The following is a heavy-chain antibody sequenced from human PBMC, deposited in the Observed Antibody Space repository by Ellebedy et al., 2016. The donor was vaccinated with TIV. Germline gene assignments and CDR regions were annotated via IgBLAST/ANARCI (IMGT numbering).Heavy chain of an antibody. CDR2: INEDGSVK. D-gene: IGHD3-10*01. CDR1: GFTFSSYA. J-gene: IGHJ2*01. V-gene: IGHV3-7*03. Sequence: GESLKISCAASGFTFSSYAMSWVRQAPGKGLEWVANINEDGSVKNYVDSVKGRFTISRDKSKNTLSLQMNSLRAEDTALYYCAKDPVRGNYGYFDLWGRGTLVTVSS. CDR3: AKDPVRGNYGYFDL.